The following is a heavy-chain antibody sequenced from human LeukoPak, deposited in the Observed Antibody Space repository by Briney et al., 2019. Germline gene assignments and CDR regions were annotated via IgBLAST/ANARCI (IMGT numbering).Heavy chain of an antibody. Sequence: SETLSLTCAVYGGTFSGYYWSWIRQPPGKGLEWIGEINHSGSTNYNPSLKSRVTISVDTSKNQFSLKLSSVTAADTAVYYCARSNHDYGDLFWNWYFDLWGRGTLVTVSS. J-gene: IGHJ2*01. CDR1: GGTFSGYY. CDR2: INHSGST. CDR3: ARSNHDYGDLFWNWYFDL. V-gene: IGHV4-34*01. D-gene: IGHD4-17*01.